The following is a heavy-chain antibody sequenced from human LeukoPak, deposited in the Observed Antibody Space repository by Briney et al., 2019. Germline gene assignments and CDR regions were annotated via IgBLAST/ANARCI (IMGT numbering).Heavy chain of an antibody. CDR2: FDPEDGET. J-gene: IGHJ4*02. V-gene: IGHV1-24*01. CDR1: GYTLTELS. D-gene: IGHD6-19*01. Sequence: GASVKVSCTVSGYTLTELSMHWVRQAPGKGLERMGGFDPEDGETIYAQKFQGRVTMTEDTSTDTAYMELSSLRSEDTAVYYCASSGWYFLGPFDYWGQGTLVTVSS. CDR3: ASSGWYFLGPFDY.